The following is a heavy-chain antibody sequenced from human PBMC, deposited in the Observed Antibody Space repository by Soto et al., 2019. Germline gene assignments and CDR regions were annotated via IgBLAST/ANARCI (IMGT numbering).Heavy chain of an antibody. J-gene: IGHJ6*02. CDR2: IGAAGDT. V-gene: IGHV3-13*01. D-gene: IGHD2-8*02. CDR1: GFTFNNYD. Sequence: VGSRRLSCTASGFTFNNYDMHWVRQATGKGLEWLSGIGAAGDTYYPGAVNGRFTISRDNARNSLYLQMNSLSAADTAVYYCLRGVLGPGDYYYGMDVWGQGTTVTVSS. CDR3: LRGVLGPGDYYYGMDV.